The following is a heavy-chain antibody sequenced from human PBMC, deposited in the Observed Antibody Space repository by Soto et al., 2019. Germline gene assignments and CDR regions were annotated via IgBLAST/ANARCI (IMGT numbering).Heavy chain of an antibody. D-gene: IGHD2-2*01. CDR3: ARRGIIVGADAFDI. CDR1: GYTFTSYW. Sequence: GEALTISCKGSGYTFTSYWIGWVRQIPGKGLEWMGIIYPGDSDTRYSPSFQGQVTISADKSISTAYLQWSSLKASDTAMYYCARRGIIVGADAFDIWGQGTMVTVSS. V-gene: IGHV5-51*01. J-gene: IGHJ3*02. CDR2: IYPGDSDT.